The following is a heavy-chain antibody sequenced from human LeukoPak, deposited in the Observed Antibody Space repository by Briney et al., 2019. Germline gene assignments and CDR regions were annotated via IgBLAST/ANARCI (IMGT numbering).Heavy chain of an antibody. D-gene: IGHD6-19*01. CDR1: GFTFSDSY. J-gene: IGHJ4*02. V-gene: IGHV3-11*06. CDR2: ISGSGHDI. CDR3: ARELPALAGYFDY. Sequence: GSLRLSCAASGFTFSDSYMTWVRQAPGKGVEWVAYISGSGHDINYSESAKGRFTISRDNAKNSLYLQMNSQRAEDTAVYYCARELPALAGYFDYWGQGILVTVSS.